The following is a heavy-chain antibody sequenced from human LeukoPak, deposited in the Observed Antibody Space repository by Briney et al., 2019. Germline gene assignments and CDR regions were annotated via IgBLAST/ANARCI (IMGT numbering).Heavy chain of an antibody. Sequence: SETLSLTCTVSGGSISSYYWTWIRQPPGKGLEWIGYIYTSGSTNYNPSLKSRVTISVDTSKNQFSLKLSSVTAADTAVYYCASGHYYYYYMDVWGKGTTVTVSS. CDR2: IYTSGST. J-gene: IGHJ6*03. V-gene: IGHV4-4*09. CDR3: ASGHYYYYYMDV. CDR1: GGSISSYY.